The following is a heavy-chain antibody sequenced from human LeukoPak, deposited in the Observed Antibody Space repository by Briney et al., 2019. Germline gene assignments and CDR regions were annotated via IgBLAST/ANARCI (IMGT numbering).Heavy chain of an antibody. J-gene: IGHJ6*03. CDR1: GFTFSSYS. CDR2: ISSSSSTI. V-gene: IGHV3-48*01. CDR3: ASFRWAYYYYMDV. D-gene: IGHD6-13*01. Sequence: PGGSLRLSCAASGFTFSSYSMNWVRQAPGKGLEWVSYISSSSSTIYYADSVKGRFTISRDNAKNSLYLQMNSLRAEDTAVYYCASFRWAYYYYMDVWGKGTTVTVSS.